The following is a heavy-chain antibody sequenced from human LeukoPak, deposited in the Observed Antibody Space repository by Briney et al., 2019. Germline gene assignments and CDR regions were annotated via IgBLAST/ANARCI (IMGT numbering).Heavy chain of an antibody. Sequence: GESLKISCKGSGYRFTSYWIGWVRQMPGKGLEWMGIIYPGDSDTRYSPSFQGQVTISADKSISTAYLQWSSLKASDTAMYYCARQRSTYYYDSSGYLFDYWGQGTLVTVSP. CDR2: IYPGDSDT. CDR3: ARQRSTYYYDSSGYLFDY. J-gene: IGHJ4*02. V-gene: IGHV5-51*01. D-gene: IGHD3-22*01. CDR1: GYRFTSYW.